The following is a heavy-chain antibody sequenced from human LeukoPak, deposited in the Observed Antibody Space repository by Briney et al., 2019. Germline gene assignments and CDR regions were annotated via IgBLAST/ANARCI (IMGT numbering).Heavy chain of an antibody. CDR2: IDSGRGSST. CDR1: GFTFSSYE. J-gene: IGHJ4*02. D-gene: IGHD6-19*01. Sequence: AGGSLRLSCAASGFTFSSYEMNWVRQAPGKGLEWVSYIDSGRGSSTNYADSVKGRFTISRDNAKNSLYLQMNSLRAEDTAVYYCAKDISGGWPYCFHYWGQGTLVTVSS. V-gene: IGHV3-48*03. CDR3: AKDISGGWPYCFHY.